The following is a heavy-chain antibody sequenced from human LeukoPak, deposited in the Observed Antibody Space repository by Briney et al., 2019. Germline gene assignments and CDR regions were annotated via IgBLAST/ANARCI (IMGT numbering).Heavy chain of an antibody. J-gene: IGHJ4*02. D-gene: IGHD1-7*01. V-gene: IGHV3-7*01. CDR2: IKQDGSEK. CDR1: GFTFSDYW. Sequence: PGGSLRLSCAASGFTFSDYWMTWVRQASGKGLEWVAHIKQDGSEKYYVDSVKGRFTVSGDNAKNLVFLQMNSLRAEDTAVYYCARGWNYAFRFDYWGQGTLVTVSS. CDR3: ARGWNYAFRFDY.